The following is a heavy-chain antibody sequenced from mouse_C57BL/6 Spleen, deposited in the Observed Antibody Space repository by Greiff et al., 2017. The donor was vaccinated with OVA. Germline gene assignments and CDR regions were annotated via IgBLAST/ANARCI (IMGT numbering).Heavy chain of an antibody. D-gene: IGHD1-1*01. V-gene: IGHV3-6*01. CDR3: ARAYGVPLYWYFDV. CDR1: GYSITSGYY. J-gene: IGHJ1*03. CDR2: ISYDGSN. Sequence: EVQLVESGPGLVKPSQSLSLTCSVTGYSITSGYYWNWIRQFPGNKLEWMGYISYDGSNNYNPSLKNRISITRDTSKNQFFLKLNSVTTEDTATYYCARAYGVPLYWYFDVWGTGTTVTVSS.